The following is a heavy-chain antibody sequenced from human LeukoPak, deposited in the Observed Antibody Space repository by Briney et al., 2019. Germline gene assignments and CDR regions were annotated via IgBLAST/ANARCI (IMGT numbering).Heavy chain of an antibody. CDR3: ARACSRRDGSNLDY. CDR1: GASVSSGSNY. Sequence: SETLSLTCTVSGASVSSGSNYWSWIRQPPGKGLEWIGYIFYTGSTNYNPSVESRVSISRDLSKSQFSLKLSSVTAADTAVYYCARACSRRDGSNLDYWGQGTLVTVSS. D-gene: IGHD5-24*01. J-gene: IGHJ4*02. V-gene: IGHV4-61*01. CDR2: IFYTGST.